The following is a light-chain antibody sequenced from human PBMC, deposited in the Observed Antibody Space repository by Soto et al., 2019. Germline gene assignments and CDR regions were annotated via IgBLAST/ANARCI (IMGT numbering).Light chain of an antibody. Sequence: EIVLTQSPATLSLSPGERATLSCRASQSVSSYLAWYQQKPGQAPRLLIYDASNRATGIPARFSGSGSGTDFTLTISSLQSEDFAVYYCQQYNNWPLTFGGGTTVEIK. V-gene: IGKV3-11*01. J-gene: IGKJ4*01. CDR3: QQYNNWPLT. CDR2: DAS. CDR1: QSVSSY.